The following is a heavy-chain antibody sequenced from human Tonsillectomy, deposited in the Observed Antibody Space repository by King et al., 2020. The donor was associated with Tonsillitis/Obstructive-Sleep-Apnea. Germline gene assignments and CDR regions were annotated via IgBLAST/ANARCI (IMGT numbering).Heavy chain of an antibody. CDR1: GGSFSGHY. D-gene: IGHD3-10*01. Sequence: VQLQQWGAGLLKPSETLSLTCDVYGGSFSGHYWSWIRQPPGKWLEWIGEINHSGSTNYNPSLKSRVTITVDTSKNQFSLKLSSVTAADTTVYYCARGRGNYYYMDVWGKGTTVTVSS. CDR3: ARGRGNYYYMDV. V-gene: IGHV4-34*01. J-gene: IGHJ6*03. CDR2: INHSGST.